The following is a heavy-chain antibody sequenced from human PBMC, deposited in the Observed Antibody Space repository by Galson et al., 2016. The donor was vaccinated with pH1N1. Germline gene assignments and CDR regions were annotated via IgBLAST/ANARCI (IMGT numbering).Heavy chain of an antibody. V-gene: IGHV7-4-1*02. CDR1: GYTFASYA. J-gene: IGHJ4*02. Sequence: SVKVSCKASGYTFASYAINWVRQVPGQGLEWMGWIHTTTGDPSYGQGFTGRFVFSLDTSVTTAYLQISSLKTEDAAVYYCAGESYRCSGGRCYFDSWGQGTLVTVSS. D-gene: IGHD2-15*01. CDR2: IHTTTGDP. CDR3: AGESYRCSGGRCYFDS.